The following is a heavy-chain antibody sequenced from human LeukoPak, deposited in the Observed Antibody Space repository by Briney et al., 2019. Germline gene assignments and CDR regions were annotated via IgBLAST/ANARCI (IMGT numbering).Heavy chain of an antibody. CDR3: AREVAASGLGYFYY. V-gene: IGHV3-53*01. D-gene: IGHD3-16*01. CDR1: GFTVSSNY. CDR2: IYSGGST. J-gene: IGHJ4*02. Sequence: GGSLRLSCAASGFTVSSNYMSWVRQAPGKGLDWVSVIYSGGSTYYADSVKGRFTISRDNSKNTLYLQMNSLRAEDTAVYYCAREVAASGLGYFYYWGQGTLVTVSS.